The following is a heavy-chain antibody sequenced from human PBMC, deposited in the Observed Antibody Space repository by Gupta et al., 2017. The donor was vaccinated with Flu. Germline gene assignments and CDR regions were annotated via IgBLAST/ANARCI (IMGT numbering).Heavy chain of an antibody. CDR1: YGNYA. CDR2: ISYDGRSK. V-gene: IGHV3-30*04. J-gene: IGHJ3*02. Sequence: YGNYAMHWVRQAPGKGLEWVALISYDGRSKYYADSVKGRFTISRDNSKNTLYLHMNSLRVEDTAVYYCTRDPFESYQLLSYAFDIWGQGPMVT. CDR3: TRDPFESYQLLSYAFDI. D-gene: IGHD2-2*01.